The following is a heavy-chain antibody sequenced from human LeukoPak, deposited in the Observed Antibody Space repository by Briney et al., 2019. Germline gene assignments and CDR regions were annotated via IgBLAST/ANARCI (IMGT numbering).Heavy chain of an antibody. CDR1: GGSITSYF. CDR2: IYTSGST. Sequence: SETLSLTCTVSGGSITSYFWSWIRQPAGKGLEWIGRIYTSGSTNYNPSLKSRVTMSVDTSKNRFSLKLSSVTAADTAVYYCARDRLFGSGHRYFDYWGQGTLVTVSS. D-gene: IGHD3-22*01. J-gene: IGHJ4*02. V-gene: IGHV4-4*07. CDR3: ARDRLFGSGHRYFDY.